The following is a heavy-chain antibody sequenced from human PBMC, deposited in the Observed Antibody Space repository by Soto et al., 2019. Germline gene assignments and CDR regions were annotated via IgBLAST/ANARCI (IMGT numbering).Heavy chain of an antibody. D-gene: IGHD6-19*01. CDR1: GFTLSSDA. CDR3: ADRSGPSGY. J-gene: IGHJ4*02. V-gene: IGHV3-30-3*01. Sequence: QVQLVESGGGVVQPGRSLRLSCAASGFTLSSDAMHWVRQAPGKGLEWVAVISYDGSKKYYADSVKCRFTIYRDNSKNSLYRQMNSLRAEDTAVSYCADRSGPSGYLGQGTLGTGSS. CDR2: ISYDGSKK.